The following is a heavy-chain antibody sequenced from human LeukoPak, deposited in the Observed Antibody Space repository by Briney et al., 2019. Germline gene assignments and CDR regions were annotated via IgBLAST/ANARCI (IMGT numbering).Heavy chain of an antibody. V-gene: IGHV3-30*03. CDR2: ISFDGSDR. Sequence: GGSLRLSCAASGFDFNNFGMHWVRQAPGKGLEWVAVISFDGSDRYYATSVKGRFTISRDNSKTTVYLQMNSLRAEDTAVYYSARFYDTSGFYDNWFDPWGRGTLVTVSS. D-gene: IGHD3-22*01. J-gene: IGHJ5*02. CDR3: ARFYDTSGFYDNWFDP. CDR1: GFDFNNFG.